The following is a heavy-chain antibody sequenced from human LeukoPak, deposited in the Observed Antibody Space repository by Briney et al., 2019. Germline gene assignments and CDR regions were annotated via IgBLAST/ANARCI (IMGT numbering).Heavy chain of an antibody. CDR2: FDPEDGET. CDR3: AIPGGSSRDFDY. D-gene: IGHD6-13*01. V-gene: IGHV1-24*01. J-gene: IGHJ4*02. Sequence: ASVKVSCKVSGYTLTELSMHWVRQAPGKGLEWMGGFDPEDGETVYAQKFQGRVTMTEDTSTDTAYMELSSLRSEDTAVYYCAIPGGSSRDFDYWGQGALVTVSS. CDR1: GYTLTELS.